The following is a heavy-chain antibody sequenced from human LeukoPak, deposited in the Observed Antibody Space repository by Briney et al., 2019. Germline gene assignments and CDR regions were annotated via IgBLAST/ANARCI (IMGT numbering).Heavy chain of an antibody. J-gene: IGHJ4*02. CDR2: IYSGGTT. CDR3: ASKLTTGY. V-gene: IGHV3-66*01. CDR1: GLTVSSNY. Sequence: GGSLRLSCVVSGLTVSSNYMSWVRQAPGKGLEWVSVIYSGGTTNYADSVKGRFIVYRDNSKNTLYLQMNSLRAEGTAVYYCASKLTTGYWGQGTLVTVSP. D-gene: IGHD4-17*01.